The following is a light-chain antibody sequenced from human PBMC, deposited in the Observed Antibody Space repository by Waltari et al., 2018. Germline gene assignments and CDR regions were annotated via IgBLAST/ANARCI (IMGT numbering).Light chain of an antibody. CDR2: DAS. J-gene: IGKJ1*01. CDR1: ETVGRY. CDR3: QHYVRLPVT. V-gene: IGKV3-20*01. Sequence: EIVLTQSQGTLSLSAGDRATLSCRASETVGRYLVWYQQQPGQAPRLLIYDASSSATGIPDRFSGSGSGTDFSLTISRLEPEDFAVYYCQHYVRLPVTFGQGTKVEIK.